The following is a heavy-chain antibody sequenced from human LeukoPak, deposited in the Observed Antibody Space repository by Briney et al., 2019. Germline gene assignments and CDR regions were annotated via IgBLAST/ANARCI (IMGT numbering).Heavy chain of an antibody. D-gene: IGHD2-2*01. CDR2: IYTSGST. CDR1: GGSIDSHV. Sequence: SETLSLTCTVSGGSIDSHVWGWIRQPPGKGLEWIGYIYTSGSTNYNPSLKSRVTISVDTSKNQFSLKLSSVTAADTAVYYCARHTGGTGCSSTSCYLGWFDPWGQGTLVTVSS. CDR3: ARHTGGTGCSSTSCYLGWFDP. J-gene: IGHJ5*02. V-gene: IGHV4-4*09.